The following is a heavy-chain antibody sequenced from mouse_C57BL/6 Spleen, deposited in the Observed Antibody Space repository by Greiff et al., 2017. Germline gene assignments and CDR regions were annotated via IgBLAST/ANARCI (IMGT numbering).Heavy chain of an antibody. Sequence: VKLMESGPGLVAPSQSLSITCTVSGFSLTSYGVHWVRQPPGKGLEWLVVIWSDGSTTYNSALKSRLSISKDNSESQVFLKMNSLQTDDTAMYYCARQLDSSGFLFAYWGQGTLVTVSA. CDR3: ARQLDSSGFLFAY. CDR2: IWSDGST. CDR1: GFSLTSYG. J-gene: IGHJ3*01. V-gene: IGHV2-6-1*01. D-gene: IGHD3-2*02.